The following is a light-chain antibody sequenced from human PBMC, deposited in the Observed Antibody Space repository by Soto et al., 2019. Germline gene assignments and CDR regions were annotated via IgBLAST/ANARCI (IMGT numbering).Light chain of an antibody. Sequence: EIVLTQSPATLSLSPGERATVSCRASQSVSSYMAWYQQKPGQAPRLLIYDVSNRATGIPARFIGSGSGTDFTLTITSLEPEDFAVYYCQQRYNWPPITFGQGTRLEIK. CDR3: QQRYNWPPIT. V-gene: IGKV3-11*01. CDR1: QSVSSY. CDR2: DVS. J-gene: IGKJ5*01.